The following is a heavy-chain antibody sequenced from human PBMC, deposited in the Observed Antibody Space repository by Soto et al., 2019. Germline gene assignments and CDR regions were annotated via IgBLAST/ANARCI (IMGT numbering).Heavy chain of an antibody. CDR2: ISSSSSYI. CDR1: GFTFSSYS. V-gene: IGHV3-21*01. J-gene: IGHJ3*02. CDR3: ARATYSSSWYPSINAFDI. Sequence: GGSLRLSCAASGFTFSSYSMNWVRQAPGKGLEWVSSISSSSSYIYYADSVKGRFTISRDNAKNSLYLQMNSLRAEDTAVYYCARATYSSSWYPSINAFDIWGQGTMVTVS. D-gene: IGHD6-13*01.